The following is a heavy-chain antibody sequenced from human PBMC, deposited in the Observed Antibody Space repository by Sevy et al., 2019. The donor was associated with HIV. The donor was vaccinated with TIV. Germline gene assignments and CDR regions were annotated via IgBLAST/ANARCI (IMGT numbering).Heavy chain of an antibody. V-gene: IGHV4-59*13. D-gene: IGHD1-1*01. CDR3: ARGRSNFRY. CDR1: GASMSGYY. Sequence: SETLSLTCTLSGASMSGYYWSWIRQPPGKGLEWIGYIYDTGDTNFNPSLKSRVTISQDTSKTQFSLSLSSVNTADTAVYDCARGRSNFRYWSQGTLVTVSS. CDR2: IYDTGDT. J-gene: IGHJ4*02.